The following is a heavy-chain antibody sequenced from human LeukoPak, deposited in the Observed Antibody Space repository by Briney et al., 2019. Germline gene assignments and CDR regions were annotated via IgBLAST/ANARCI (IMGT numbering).Heavy chain of an antibody. Sequence: ASVKVSCKASGYTFTSYGISRVRQAPGQGLEWMGWISAYNGNTNYAQKLQGRVTMTTDTSTSTAYMELRSLRSDDTAVYYCARDPHDTYYYGSVSYSYYFDYWGQGTLVTVSS. CDR1: GYTFTSYG. V-gene: IGHV1-18*01. D-gene: IGHD3-10*01. J-gene: IGHJ4*02. CDR3: ARDPHDTYYYGSVSYSYYFDY. CDR2: ISAYNGNT.